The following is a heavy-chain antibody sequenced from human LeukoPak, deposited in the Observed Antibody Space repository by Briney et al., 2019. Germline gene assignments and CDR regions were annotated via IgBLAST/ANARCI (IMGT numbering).Heavy chain of an antibody. CDR2: ISSSGSTI. V-gene: IGHV3-48*03. CDR1: GFTFSSYE. CDR3: AKDGGQGADY. Sequence: PGGSLRLSCAASGFTFSSYEMNWVRQAPGKGLEWVSYISSSGSTIFYADSVKGRFTISRDNAKNSLYLQMNSLRAEDMAVYYCAKDGGQGADYWGQGTLVTVSS. J-gene: IGHJ4*02. D-gene: IGHD3-16*01.